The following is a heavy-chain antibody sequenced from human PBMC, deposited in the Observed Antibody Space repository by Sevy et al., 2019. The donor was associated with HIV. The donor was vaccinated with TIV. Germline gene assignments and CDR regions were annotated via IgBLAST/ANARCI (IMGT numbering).Heavy chain of an antibody. V-gene: IGHV3-7*01. J-gene: IGHJ1*01. Sequence: GGSLRLSCAVSGFSLNDYWMRWVRQAPGKGLEWVANINQNGSVSYYVDSVKGRFTISRDDARNLLYLQMNNLRVEDTALYYCVRAIATEASFWGQGTLVTVSS. CDR3: VRAIATEASF. CDR2: INQNGSVS. D-gene: IGHD2-21*01. CDR1: GFSLNDYW.